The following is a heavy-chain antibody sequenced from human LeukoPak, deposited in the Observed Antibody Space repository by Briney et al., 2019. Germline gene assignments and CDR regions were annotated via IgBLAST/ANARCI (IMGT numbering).Heavy chain of an antibody. J-gene: IGHJ4*02. Sequence: SETLSLTCTVCGGSISSYYWSWIRQPAGKGLEWIGRIRPSGSTNYNPSLKRRVTMSLDTSKNQFSLKLSSVTAADTAVYYCARGADCTDGVCYFPLGYWGQGTLVTVSS. D-gene: IGHD2-8*01. CDR2: IRPSGST. CDR1: GGSISSYY. V-gene: IGHV4-4*07. CDR3: ARGADCTDGVCYFPLGY.